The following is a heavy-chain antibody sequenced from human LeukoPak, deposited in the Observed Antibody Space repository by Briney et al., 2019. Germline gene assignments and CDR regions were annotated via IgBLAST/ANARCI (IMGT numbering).Heavy chain of an antibody. CDR2: IYYSGTT. CDR3: ARSLGYYDSSGLVFDI. J-gene: IGHJ3*02. Sequence: SETLSLTCAVSGGSISSYYWSWIRQPPGKGLEWIGYIYYSGTTNYNPSLKSRVTISVDTSKNQFSLKLSSVTAADTAMYYCARSLGYYDSSGLVFDIWGQGTMVTVSS. V-gene: IGHV4-59*13. D-gene: IGHD3-22*01. CDR1: GGSISSYY.